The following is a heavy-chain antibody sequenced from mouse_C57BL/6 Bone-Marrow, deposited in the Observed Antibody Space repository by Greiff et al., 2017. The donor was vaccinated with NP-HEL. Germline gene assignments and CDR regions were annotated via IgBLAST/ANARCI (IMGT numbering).Heavy chain of an antibody. V-gene: IGHV5-17*01. CDR1: GFTFSDYG. CDR2: ISSGSSTI. D-gene: IGHD2-3*01. CDR3: ARREGYYLFMDY. Sequence: EVLLVESGGGLVKPGGSLKLSCAASGFTFSDYGMHWVRQAPEKGLEWVAYISSGSSTIYYADTVKGRFTISRDNAKNTLFLQMTSLRSEDTAMYYCARREGYYLFMDYWGQGTSVTVSS. J-gene: IGHJ4*01.